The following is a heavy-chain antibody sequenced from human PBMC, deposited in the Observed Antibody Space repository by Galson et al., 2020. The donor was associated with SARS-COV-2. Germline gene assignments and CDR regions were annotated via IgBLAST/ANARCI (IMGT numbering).Heavy chain of an antibody. D-gene: IGHD3-10*01. V-gene: IGHV4-39*01. CDR1: GGSISSSSYY. Sequence: SETLSLTCTVSGGSISSSSYYWGWIRQPPGKGLEWIGSIYYSGSTYYNPSLKSRVTISVDTSKNQFSLKLSSVTAADTAVYYCARRYMGFTYYYGSGSYPGAFDIWGQGTMVTVSS. CDR3: ARRYMGFTYYYGSGSYPGAFDI. CDR2: IYYSGST. J-gene: IGHJ3*02.